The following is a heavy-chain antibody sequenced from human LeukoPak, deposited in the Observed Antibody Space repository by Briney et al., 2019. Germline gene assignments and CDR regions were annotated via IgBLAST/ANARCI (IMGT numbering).Heavy chain of an antibody. Sequence: GESLKISCKGSGYSFTSYWIGWVRQMPGKGLEWMGIIYPGDSDTRYSPSFQGQVTISTDKSISTAYLQRSSLKASDTDMYYCARHLDYYGSGNRAFDTWGQGTMVTVSS. CDR3: ARHLDYYGSGNRAFDT. V-gene: IGHV5-51*01. J-gene: IGHJ3*02. CDR1: GYSFTSYW. CDR2: IYPGDSDT. D-gene: IGHD3-10*01.